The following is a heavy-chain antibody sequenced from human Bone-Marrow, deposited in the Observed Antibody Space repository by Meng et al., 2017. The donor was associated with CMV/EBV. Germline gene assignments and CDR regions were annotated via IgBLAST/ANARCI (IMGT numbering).Heavy chain of an antibody. J-gene: IGHJ5*02. CDR1: GGTFSSYT. CDR2: IIPILGIA. D-gene: IGHD6-13*01. V-gene: IGHV1-69*04. CDR3: AREQQLDKNGFDP. Sequence: SVKVSCKASGGTFSSYTISWVRQAPGQGLEWMGRIIPILGIANYAQKFQGRVTITADKSTSTAHMELSSLRSEDTAVYYCAREQQLDKNGFDPWGQGTLVTVSS.